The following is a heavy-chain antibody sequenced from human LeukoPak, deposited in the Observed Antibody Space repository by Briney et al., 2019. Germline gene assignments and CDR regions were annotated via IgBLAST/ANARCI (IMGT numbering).Heavy chain of an antibody. J-gene: IGHJ5*02. Sequence: PGGSLRLSCAASGFTFSSYAMHWVRQAPGKGLEWVAVISYDGSNRYYADSVKGRFTISRDNSKNTLYLQMNSLRAEDTAVYYCARDHDFWSGYPNWFDPWGQGTLVTVSS. CDR1: GFTFSSYA. V-gene: IGHV3-30-3*01. CDR3: ARDHDFWSGYPNWFDP. D-gene: IGHD3-3*01. CDR2: ISYDGSNR.